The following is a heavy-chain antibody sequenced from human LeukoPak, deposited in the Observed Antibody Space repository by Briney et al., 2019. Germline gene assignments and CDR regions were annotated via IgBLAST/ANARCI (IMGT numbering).Heavy chain of an antibody. Sequence: MPSETLSLTCTVSGYSISSGYYWGWIRQPPGKGLEWIGSIYHSGSTYYNPSLKSRVTISVDTSKNQFSLKLSSVTAADTAVYYCAAHARDYHFWSGYLEYWGQGTLVTVSS. D-gene: IGHD3-3*01. CDR3: AAHARDYHFWSGYLEY. J-gene: IGHJ4*02. CDR2: IYHSGST. V-gene: IGHV4-38-2*02. CDR1: GYSISSGYY.